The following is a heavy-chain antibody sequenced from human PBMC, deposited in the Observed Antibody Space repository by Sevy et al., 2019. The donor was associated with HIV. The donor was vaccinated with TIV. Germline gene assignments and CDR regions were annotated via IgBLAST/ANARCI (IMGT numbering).Heavy chain of an antibody. V-gene: IGHV4-59*01. D-gene: IGHD1-1*01. Sequence: SETLSLTCSVSGGSISSYFWTWVRQSPGKGLEWIGNIYFTGNTDYSPSLKSRVTLSLDTSKSQVCLTLKSVTAADTAIYFCARDSTTRPRVLDYWGQGTLVTVSS. CDR1: GGSISSYF. CDR2: IYFTGNT. CDR3: ARDSTTRPRVLDY. J-gene: IGHJ4*02.